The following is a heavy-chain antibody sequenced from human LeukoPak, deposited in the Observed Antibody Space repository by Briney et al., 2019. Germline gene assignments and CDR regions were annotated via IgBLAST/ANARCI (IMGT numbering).Heavy chain of an antibody. V-gene: IGHV3-23*01. CDR1: GFTFSNYA. CDR2: ISASGADT. CDR3: AKHVGATTANFDD. Sequence: GGSLRLSCAVSGFTFSNYAMSWVRQAPGKGLEWVSLISASGADTYYADSVKGRFTISKDNSKNTLYLQMNSLRAEDTAVYYCAKHVGATTANFDDWGQGTLVTVSS. J-gene: IGHJ4*02. D-gene: IGHD1-26*01.